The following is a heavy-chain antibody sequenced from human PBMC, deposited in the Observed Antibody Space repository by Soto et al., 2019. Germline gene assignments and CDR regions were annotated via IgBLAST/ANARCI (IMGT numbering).Heavy chain of an antibody. D-gene: IGHD1-26*01. CDR3: ARDSGSYHRGLLDP. CDR1: GFIFSNSG. CDR2: IWYDGSNK. J-gene: IGHJ5*02. V-gene: IGHV3-33*01. Sequence: QVQLVESGGGVVQPGRSLRLSCAASGFIFSNSGMHWVRQAPGKGLEWVAVIWYDGSNKYYADSVKGRFTISRDNPKNTLYLQMNSLRAEDTAVYFCARDSGSYHRGLLDPWGQGTLVTVSS.